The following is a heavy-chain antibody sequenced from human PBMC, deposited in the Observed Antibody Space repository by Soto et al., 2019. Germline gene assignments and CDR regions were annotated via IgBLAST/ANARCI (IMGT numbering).Heavy chain of an antibody. J-gene: IGHJ6*02. V-gene: IGHV1-2*04. CDR1: GYTFTGYY. CDR3: ARDTAMGIAAAGSVYYYYGMDV. Sequence: ASVKVSCKASGYTFTGYYMHWVRQAPGQGLEWMGWINPNSGGTNYAQKFQGWVTMTRDTSISTAYMELSRLGSDDTAVYYCARDTAMGIAAAGSVYYYYGMDVWGQGTKVTVSS. D-gene: IGHD6-13*01. CDR2: INPNSGGT.